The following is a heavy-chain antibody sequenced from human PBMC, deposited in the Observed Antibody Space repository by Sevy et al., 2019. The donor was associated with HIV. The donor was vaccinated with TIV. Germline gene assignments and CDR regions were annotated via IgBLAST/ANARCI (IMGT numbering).Heavy chain of an antibody. D-gene: IGHD3-16*01. J-gene: IGHJ4*02. CDR1: GFTFSIYW. CDR3: VRDGVSIRAFDY. CDR2: ITSDGSST. V-gene: IGHV3-74*01. Sequence: GGSLRLSCAASGFTFSIYWMHWVRQAPGKGPVWVSRITSDGSSTTYADSVKGRFTISRDNAKNTLFLQMNSLSAEDTAVYYCVRDGVSIRAFDYWGQGTLVTVSS.